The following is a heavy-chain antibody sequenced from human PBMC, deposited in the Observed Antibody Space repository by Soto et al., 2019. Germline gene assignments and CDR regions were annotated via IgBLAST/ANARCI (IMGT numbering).Heavy chain of an antibody. D-gene: IGHD2-2*01. CDR3: ARGGDIVVVPAAMTYDY. CDR2: IYYSGIT. CDR1: GGSISSGDYY. Sequence: KTSEPLSLTCTVSGGSISSGDYYRSWIHQPPGKGLEWIGYIYYSGITYYNPSHKSRVTISVDTSKNQFSLKLSSVTAADTALYYCARGGDIVVVPAAMTYDYWGQRTLVTASS. V-gene: IGHV4-30-4*01. J-gene: IGHJ4*02.